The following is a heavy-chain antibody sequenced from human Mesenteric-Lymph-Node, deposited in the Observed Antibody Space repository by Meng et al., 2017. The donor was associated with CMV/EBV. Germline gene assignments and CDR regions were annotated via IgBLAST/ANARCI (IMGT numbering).Heavy chain of an antibody. CDR1: GDSVAINNAA. D-gene: IGHD3-16*01. Sequence: QIQLMQSGPVLVKASQNSSVTCISSGDSVAINNAAWNWIRQSPSRGLDWLGRTYYRSESYNDYAVSVKSRISVNLDTSKNQLSLHLNFVTPEDTAVYYCAYFGDLPPLWWGQGTLVTVSS. CDR2: TYYRSESYN. CDR3: AYFGDLPPLW. J-gene: IGHJ4*02. V-gene: IGHV6-1*01.